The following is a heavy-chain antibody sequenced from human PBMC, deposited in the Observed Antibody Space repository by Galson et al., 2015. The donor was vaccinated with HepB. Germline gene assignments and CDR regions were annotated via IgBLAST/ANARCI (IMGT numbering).Heavy chain of an antibody. D-gene: IGHD6-13*01. Sequence: SVKVSCKASGYTFTYRYLHWVRQAPGQALEWMGWITPFNGNTNYAQKFQDRVTITRDRSMSTAYMELSSLRSEDTAMYYCARWSVGQQGDGAFDIWGQGTMVTVSS. CDR1: GYTFTYRY. V-gene: IGHV1-45*02. CDR3: ARWSVGQQGDGAFDI. CDR2: ITPFNGNT. J-gene: IGHJ3*02.